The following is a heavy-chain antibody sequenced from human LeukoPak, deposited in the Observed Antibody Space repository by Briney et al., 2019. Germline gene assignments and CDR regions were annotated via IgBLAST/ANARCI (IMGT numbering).Heavy chain of an antibody. D-gene: IGHD2-15*01. CDR1: GFIFSSYD. Sequence: PGGSLGLSCVASGFIFSSYDMHWVRQAPGKGLEWVALIRFDGSNGYYTDSVKGRFTISRDNSKNTLYLHMSSLRTEDTAVYYCARVFRGYYFDYWGQGTLVTVSS. CDR3: ARVFRGYYFDY. V-gene: IGHV3-30*02. CDR2: IRFDGSNG. J-gene: IGHJ4*02.